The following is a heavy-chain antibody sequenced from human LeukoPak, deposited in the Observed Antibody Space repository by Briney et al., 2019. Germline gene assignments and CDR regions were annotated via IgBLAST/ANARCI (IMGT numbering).Heavy chain of an antibody. CDR1: GYSFTSYW. CDR3: ARTRSIVLPTGSDY. CDR2: IYPGDSDT. J-gene: IGHJ4*02. Sequence: GESLKISCKASGYSFTSYWIVWVRQTPGKGLEWMGIIYPGDSDTRYSPSFQGQVTISVDKSINTAYLQWSSLEASDTAMYYCARTRSIVLPTGSDYWGQGTLVTVSS. V-gene: IGHV5-51*01. D-gene: IGHD2/OR15-2a*01.